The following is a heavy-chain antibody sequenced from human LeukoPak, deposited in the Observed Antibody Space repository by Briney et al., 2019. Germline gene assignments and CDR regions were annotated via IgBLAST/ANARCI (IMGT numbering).Heavy chain of an antibody. Sequence: PGGSLRLSCAASGFTFSSYSMNWVRQAPGKGLEWVSSITSSSNYIYYADSVKGRFTISRDNAKNSLYLQMNSLRAEDTAVYYCATYSSGGGWGQGTLVTVSS. CDR3: ATYSSGGG. CDR2: ITSSSNYI. D-gene: IGHD6-19*01. CDR1: GFTFSSYS. V-gene: IGHV3-21*01. J-gene: IGHJ4*02.